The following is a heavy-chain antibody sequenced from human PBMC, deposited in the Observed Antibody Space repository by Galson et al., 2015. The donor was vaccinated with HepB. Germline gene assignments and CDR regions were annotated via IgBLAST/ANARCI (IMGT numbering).Heavy chain of an antibody. J-gene: IGHJ4*02. V-gene: IGHV3-30*04. CDR2: ISYDGSNK. D-gene: IGHD6-19*01. CDR3: ARDVGWETLTAVADY. CDR1: GFTLSSYA. Sequence: SLRLSCAASGFTLSSYAMHWVRQAPGKGLEWVAVISYDGSNKYYADSVKGRFTISRDNSKNTLYLQMNSLRAEDTAMYYCARDVGWETLTAVADYWGQGALVTVSS.